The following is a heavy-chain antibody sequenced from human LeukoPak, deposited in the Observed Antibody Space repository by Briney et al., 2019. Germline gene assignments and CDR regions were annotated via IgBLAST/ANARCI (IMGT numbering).Heavy chain of an antibody. CDR1: GFTFSSYG. CDR3: ARDFYDFWSNYYYYMDV. V-gene: IGHV3-33*01. CDR2: IWYDGSNK. D-gene: IGHD3-3*01. J-gene: IGHJ6*03. Sequence: GGSLRLSCAASGFTFSSYGMHWVRQAPGKGLEWVAVIWYDGSNKYYADSVKGRFTISRDNYKNTLYLQMNSLRAEDTAVYYCARDFYDFWSNYYYYMDVWGKGTTVTVSS.